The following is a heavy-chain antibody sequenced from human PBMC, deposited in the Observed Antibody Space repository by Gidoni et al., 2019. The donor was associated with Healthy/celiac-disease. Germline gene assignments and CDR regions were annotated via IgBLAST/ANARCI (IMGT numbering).Heavy chain of an antibody. CDR2: IRSSSSYI. D-gene: IGHD3-22*01. CDR3: ARDLGDYYDSSGYYRFDY. CDR1: GFTFRSYS. J-gene: IGHJ4*02. Sequence: EVQLVESGGGLVKPGWSLRLSCAASGFTFRSYSMNWVRQAPGKGLEWVSSIRSSSSYIYYADSVKGRFTISRDNAKNSLYLQMNSLRAEDTAVYYCARDLGDYYDSSGYYRFDYWGQGTLVTVSS. V-gene: IGHV3-21*01.